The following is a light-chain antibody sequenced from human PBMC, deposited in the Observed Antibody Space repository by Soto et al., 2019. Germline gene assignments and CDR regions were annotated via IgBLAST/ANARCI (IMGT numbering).Light chain of an antibody. V-gene: IGKV1-39*01. Sequence: IQVSPSPSSLSASVGNRFTITSRASESTSTYLHWYQKKPGKAPNLLIYDASRLQCGIPSSPCGSGGGTDFTLSISSVQPEDFATYFCQQSYMDPITFSQGTRLEIK. CDR2: DAS. CDR3: QQSYMDPIT. J-gene: IGKJ5*01. CDR1: ESTSTY.